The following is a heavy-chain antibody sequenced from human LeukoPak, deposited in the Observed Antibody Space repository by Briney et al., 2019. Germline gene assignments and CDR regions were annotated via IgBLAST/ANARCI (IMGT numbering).Heavy chain of an antibody. V-gene: IGHV3-15*07. J-gene: IGHJ4*02. CDR1: GFTFSSYS. Sequence: GGSLRLSCAASGFTFSSYSMNWVRQAPGKGLEWVGRMKSNRDGGTSDYAAPVKGRFTISRDDSKNTLYLHMNSLRAEDTAVYYCTTLSNDVLYWGQGTLVTVS. D-gene: IGHD4-11*01. CDR3: TTLSNDVLY. CDR2: MKSNRDGGTS.